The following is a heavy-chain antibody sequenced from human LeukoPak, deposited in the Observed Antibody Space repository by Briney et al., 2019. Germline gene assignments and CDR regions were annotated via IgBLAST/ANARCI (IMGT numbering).Heavy chain of an antibody. V-gene: IGHV1-18*04. CDR3: ARGGAGYFDPDAFDI. D-gene: IGHD3-9*01. J-gene: IGHJ3*02. CDR1: GYTFTSYG. CDR2: MSAYNGNT. Sequence: ASVKVSCKASGYTFTSYGISWVRQAPGQGLEWMGWMSAYNGNTNYAQKLQGRVTMTTDTSTSTAYMELRSLRSDDTAVYYCARGGAGYFDPDAFDIWGQGTMVPVSS.